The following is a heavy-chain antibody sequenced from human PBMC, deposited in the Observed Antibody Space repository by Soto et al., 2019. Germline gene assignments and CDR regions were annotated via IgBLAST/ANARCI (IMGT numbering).Heavy chain of an antibody. CDR2: IYHSGST. CDR1: GGAISSGGYS. V-gene: IGHV4-30-2*01. CDR3: ARDQRRGVFDY. D-gene: IGHD3-10*01. Sequence: SETLSLTCGVSGGAISSGGYSWSWIRQPPGKGLEWIGYIYHSGSTYYNPSLKSRVTISVDRSKNQFSLKLSSVTAADTAVYYCARDQRRGVFDYWGQGTLVTVSS. J-gene: IGHJ4*02.